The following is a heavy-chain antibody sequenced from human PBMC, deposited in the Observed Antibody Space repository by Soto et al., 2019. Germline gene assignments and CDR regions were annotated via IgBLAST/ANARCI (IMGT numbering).Heavy chain of an antibody. V-gene: IGHV1-18*01. J-gene: IGHJ4*01. CDR1: GHTSTHNG. CDR3: ATDDMNRGRFDY. CDR2: ININRGDV. Sequence: ASVKVSCKASGHTSTHNGISWVRRAPGQGLERMGWININRGDVNHAPKFQGRVTLTTDTSTTTAYMESRSLRLDDTAVYFCATDDMNRGRFDYWGHGTLVTVSS.